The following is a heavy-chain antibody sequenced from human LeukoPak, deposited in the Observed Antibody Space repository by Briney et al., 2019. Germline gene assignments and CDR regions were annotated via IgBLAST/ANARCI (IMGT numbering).Heavy chain of an antibody. V-gene: IGHV4-34*01. D-gene: IGHD3-3*01. J-gene: IGHJ6*03. Sequence: SETLSLTCTVSGGSISSYYWSWIRQPPGKGLEWIGEINHSGSTNYNPSLKSRVTISVDTSKNQFSLKLSSVTAADTAVYYCARVPYYDFWSGYYLNYYYYYMDVWGKGTTVTVSS. CDR3: ARVPYYDFWSGYYLNYYYYYMDV. CDR1: GGSISSYY. CDR2: INHSGST.